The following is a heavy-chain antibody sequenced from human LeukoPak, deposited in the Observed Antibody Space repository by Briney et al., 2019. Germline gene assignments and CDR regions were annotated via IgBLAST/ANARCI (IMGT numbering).Heavy chain of an antibody. CDR1: GFSFSTYS. J-gene: IGHJ4*02. Sequence: PGGSLRLSCAASGFSFSTYSMNWVRQAPGKGLEWVSSISSGSRYMYYADSVKGRFTISRDNAKNSLYLLMNSLRAEDTAVYYCATDVRDEYSSGWYPIGYWGQGTLVTVSS. CDR2: ISSGSRYM. D-gene: IGHD6-19*01. V-gene: IGHV3-21*01. CDR3: ATDVRDEYSSGWYPIGY.